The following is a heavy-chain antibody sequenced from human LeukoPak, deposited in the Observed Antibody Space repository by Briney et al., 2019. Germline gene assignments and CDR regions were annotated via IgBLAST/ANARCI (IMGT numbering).Heavy chain of an antibody. CDR1: GYTFNNFD. J-gene: IGHJ4*02. CDR3: ARGHNYGSGESVARAY. Sequence: ASVKVSCKASGYTFNNFDIDWIRQAPGQGLEWMGSMTPKSGDTDLAQKFQGRVTMTRDTSLNTAYLAVSSLTSDDTAVYYCARGHNYGSGESVARAYWGQGTLVTVPS. D-gene: IGHD3-10*01. CDR2: MTPKSGDT. V-gene: IGHV1-8*02.